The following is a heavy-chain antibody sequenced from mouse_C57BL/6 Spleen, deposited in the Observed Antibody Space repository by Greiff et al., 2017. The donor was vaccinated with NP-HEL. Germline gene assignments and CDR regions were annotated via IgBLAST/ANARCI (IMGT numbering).Heavy chain of an antibody. CDR2: IYPGDGDT. V-gene: IGHV1-82*01. Sequence: VQLQESGPELVKPGASVKISCKASGYAFSSSWMNWVKQRPGKGLEWIGRIYPGDGDTNYNGKFKGKATLTADKSSSTAYMQLSSLTSEDSAVYFCARETVMDYWGQGTSVTVSS. CDR3: ARETVMDY. J-gene: IGHJ4*01. CDR1: GYAFSSSW.